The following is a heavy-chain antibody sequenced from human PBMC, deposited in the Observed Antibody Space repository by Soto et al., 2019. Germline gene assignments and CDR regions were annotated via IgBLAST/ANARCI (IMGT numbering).Heavy chain of an antibody. CDR3: ERGGTPIGY. J-gene: IGHJ4*02. Sequence: QVQLVQSGAEVKKPGASVKVSCTASGYTFTNFGISWVRQAPGHGLEWMGWISAYNGNTNYAQKIQGRVTMTTDKSTGRGYREVRSWRFDDTAVYFCERGGTPIGYWGQGTLVTVSS. CDR2: ISAYNGNT. V-gene: IGHV1-18*01. CDR1: GYTFTNFG. D-gene: IGHD3-16*01.